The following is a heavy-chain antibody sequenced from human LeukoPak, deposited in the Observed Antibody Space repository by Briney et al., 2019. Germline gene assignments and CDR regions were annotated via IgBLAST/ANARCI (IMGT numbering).Heavy chain of an antibody. D-gene: IGHD6-13*01. Sequence: PGGSLRLSCSASGFTFSDYPMHWVRQTPGKGLEYVSAISKNGDDTYYADSVKGRFTISRDNSMSTLYLQMNSLRAEDTAVYYCATGPQTAAAGIFDYWGQGTLVTVSS. CDR3: ATGPQTAAAGIFDY. CDR2: ISKNGDDT. V-gene: IGHV3-64*04. CDR1: GFTFSDYP. J-gene: IGHJ4*02.